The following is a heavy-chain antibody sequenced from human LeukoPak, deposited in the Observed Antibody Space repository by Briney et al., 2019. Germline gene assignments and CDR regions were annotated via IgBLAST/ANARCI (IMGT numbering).Heavy chain of an antibody. D-gene: IGHD2-2*01. CDR3: ARANCSSTSCFYYFDY. CDR1: RGTFSSYA. Sequence: SVKVSCEASRGTFSSYAISWVRQAPGQGLEWMGGIIPIFGTANYAQKFQGRVTITTDESTSTAYMELSSLRSEDTAVYYCARANCSSTSCFYYFDYWGQGTLVTVSS. V-gene: IGHV1-69*05. CDR2: IIPIFGTA. J-gene: IGHJ4*02.